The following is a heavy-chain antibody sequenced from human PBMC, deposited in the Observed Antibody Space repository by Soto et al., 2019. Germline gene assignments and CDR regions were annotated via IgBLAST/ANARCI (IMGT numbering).Heavy chain of an antibody. CDR1: GFTFRNYG. CDR3: ARDQLYYNDISGRPLNAFDV. D-gene: IGHD3-22*01. Sequence: TSETLSLTCAASGFTFRNYGMNWVRQAPGKGLEWVSYIGLGSSTKYYADSVEGRFTISRDNAKNSLYLRMNSLRAEDTAVYYCARDQLYYNDISGRPLNAFDVWGQGTMVTVSS. V-gene: IGHV3-48*01. J-gene: IGHJ3*01. CDR2: IGLGSSTK.